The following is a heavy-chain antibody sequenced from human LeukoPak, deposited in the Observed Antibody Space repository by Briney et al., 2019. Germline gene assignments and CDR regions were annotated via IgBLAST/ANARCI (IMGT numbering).Heavy chain of an antibody. Sequence: PSETLSLTCTVSGGSISSYYWSWIRQPPGKGLEWIGYIYYSVSTNYNPSLKSRVTISVDTSKNQFSLKLSSVTAADTAVYYCAKVYSSSPQDAFDVWGQGTMVTVSS. CDR1: GGSISSYY. CDR3: AKVYSSSPQDAFDV. J-gene: IGHJ3*01. D-gene: IGHD3-22*01. V-gene: IGHV4-59*12. CDR2: IYYSVST.